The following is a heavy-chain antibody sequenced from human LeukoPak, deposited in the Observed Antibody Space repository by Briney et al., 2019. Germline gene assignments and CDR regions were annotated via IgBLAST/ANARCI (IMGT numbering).Heavy chain of an antibody. J-gene: IGHJ4*02. CDR3: ANSLYDILTGYSPGPFDY. CDR1: GFTFSSYG. D-gene: IGHD3-9*01. Sequence: GGSLRLSCAASGFTFSSYGMSWVRQAPGKGLEWVSAISGSGGSTYYADSVKGRFTTSRDNSKNTLYLQMNSLRAEDTAVYYCANSLYDILTGYSPGPFDYWGQGTLVTVSS. CDR2: ISGSGGST. V-gene: IGHV3-23*01.